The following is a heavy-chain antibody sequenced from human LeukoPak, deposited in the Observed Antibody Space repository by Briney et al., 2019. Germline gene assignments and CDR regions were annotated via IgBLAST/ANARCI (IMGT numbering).Heavy chain of an antibody. D-gene: IGHD2-2*01. J-gene: IGHJ4*02. V-gene: IGHV2-5*01. CDR1: GFSLSTSGVG. CDR2: IYWNDDK. CDR3: ARSIGRGIVVLPAARRGLDY. Sequence: SGPTLVKPTQTLTLTCTFSGFSLSTSGVGVGWIRQPPGKALEWLALIYWNDDKRYSPSLKGRLTITKDTSKNQVVLTMFNMDPVDTATYYCARSIGRGIVVLPAARRGLDYWGQGTLVTVSS.